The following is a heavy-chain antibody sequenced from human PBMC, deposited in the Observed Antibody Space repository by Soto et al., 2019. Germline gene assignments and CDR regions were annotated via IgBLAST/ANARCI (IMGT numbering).Heavy chain of an antibody. D-gene: IGHD6-25*01. V-gene: IGHV3-66*01. J-gene: IGHJ4*02. CDR2: IYSGGST. CDR1: GFTVSSNY. Sequence: EVQVVESGGGLVQPGGSLRLSCAASGFTVSSNYMSWVRQAPGKGLEWVSVIYSGGSTYYADSVRGRFTISRDNSRNTLYLQMNSLRAEDAAVYYCTEGRQRLATNDHWGQGTLVTVSS. CDR3: TEGRQRLATNDH.